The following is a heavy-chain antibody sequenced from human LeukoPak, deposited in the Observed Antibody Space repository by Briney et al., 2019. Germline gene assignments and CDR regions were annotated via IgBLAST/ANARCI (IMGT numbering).Heavy chain of an antibody. CDR1: GYTFTSYG. CDR3: ARVTTVTQAWDY. Sequence: ASVKVSCKASGYTFTSYGISWVRQAPGQGLEWMGWISAYSGNTNYAQKLQGRVTMTTDTSTSTAYMELRSLRSDDTAVYYCARVTTVTQAWDYWGQGTLVTVSS. V-gene: IGHV1-18*01. J-gene: IGHJ4*02. D-gene: IGHD4-17*01. CDR2: ISAYSGNT.